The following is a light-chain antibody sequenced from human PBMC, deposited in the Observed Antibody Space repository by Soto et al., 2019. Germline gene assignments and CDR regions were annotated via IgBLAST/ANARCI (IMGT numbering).Light chain of an antibody. CDR1: SSDVGGYNY. Sequence: QSALTQPASVSGSPEQSITISCTGTSSDVGGYNYVSWYQQHPGKAPKLMIYEVSNRPSGVSNRFSGSKSGNTASLTISGLQAEDEADYYCSSYTSSSTRLFGGGTKLTVL. CDR3: SSYTSSSTRL. CDR2: EVS. J-gene: IGLJ2*01. V-gene: IGLV2-14*01.